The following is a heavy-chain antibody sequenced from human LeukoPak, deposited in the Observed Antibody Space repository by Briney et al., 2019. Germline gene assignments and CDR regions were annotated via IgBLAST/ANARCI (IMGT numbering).Heavy chain of an antibody. CDR2: INSDGSST. CDR1: GFTFGNYL. J-gene: IGHJ4*02. V-gene: IGHV3-74*01. D-gene: IGHD2/OR15-2a*01. Sequence: GGSLRLSCAASGFTFGNYLMRWVRQAPGKGPVWVSRINSDGSSTSYADSVQGRFTISRDNAKNTLFLQMNSLRVEDAAVYYCASTNRLDYWGQGTLVTVSS. CDR3: ASTNRLDY.